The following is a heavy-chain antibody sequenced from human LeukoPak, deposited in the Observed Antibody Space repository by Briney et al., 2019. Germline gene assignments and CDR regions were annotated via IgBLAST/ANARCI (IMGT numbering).Heavy chain of an antibody. D-gene: IGHD3-22*01. Sequence: PSETLSLTCTVSGGSISSYYWSWIRQPPGKGLEWIGYIYYSGSTNYNPSLKSRVTISVDTSKNQFSLKLSSVTAADTAVYYCARDSLGVVGFDYWGQGTLVTVSS. V-gene: IGHV4-59*01. CDR2: IYYSGST. CDR1: GGSISSYY. J-gene: IGHJ4*02. CDR3: ARDSLGVVGFDY.